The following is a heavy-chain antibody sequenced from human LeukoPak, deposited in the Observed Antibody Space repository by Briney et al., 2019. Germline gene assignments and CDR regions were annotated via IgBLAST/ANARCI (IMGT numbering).Heavy chain of an antibody. D-gene: IGHD3-10*01. J-gene: IGHJ6*03. Sequence: GGSLRLSCAASGFTFSSYDMNWVRQAPGKGLEWVSSISTSSSYIYYADSVKGRFTISRDNARKSVYLQMNSLRAEDTAVYYCARYVLSSYYYGSGSTLLYYYYYYMDVWGKGTTVTVSS. CDR2: ISTSSSYI. CDR3: ARYVLSSYYYGSGSTLLYYYYYYMDV. CDR1: GFTFSSYD. V-gene: IGHV3-21*01.